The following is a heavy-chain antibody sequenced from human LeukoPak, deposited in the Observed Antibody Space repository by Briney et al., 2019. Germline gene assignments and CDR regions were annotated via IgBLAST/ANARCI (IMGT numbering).Heavy chain of an antibody. CDR3: ARDDCTDGSCYTDY. V-gene: IGHV1-69*01. Sequence: SVKVSCKASGGTVTDYGISRVRQAPRQGLERMGGIVPQFGTSHYAQKFQGRLTITADEATNTLYMELSSLRLEDTGVYYCARDDCTDGSCYTDYWGQGTQVTVSS. CDR2: IVPQFGTS. CDR1: GGTVTDYG. D-gene: IGHD2-2*02. J-gene: IGHJ4*02.